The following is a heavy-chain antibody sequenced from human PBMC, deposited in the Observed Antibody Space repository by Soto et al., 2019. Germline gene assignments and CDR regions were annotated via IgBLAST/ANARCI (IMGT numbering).Heavy chain of an antibody. Sequence: GRPVRLSCTAYEFTVISYGMSLVREKTGKGLEWVSVISGSGGSTYYADSVKGRFTISRDNSKNTLYLQMNSLRAEDTAIYYFAKDRTIVGVVTPYGMDVWGQGTTLTGSS. CDR1: EFTVISYG. CDR3: AKDRTIVGVVTPYGMDV. J-gene: IGHJ6*02. D-gene: IGHD3-3*01. V-gene: IGHV3-23*01. CDR2: ISGSGGST.